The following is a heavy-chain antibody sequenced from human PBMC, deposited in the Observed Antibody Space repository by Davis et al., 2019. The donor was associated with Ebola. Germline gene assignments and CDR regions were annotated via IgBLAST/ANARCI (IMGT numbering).Heavy chain of an antibody. V-gene: IGHV3-33*08. Sequence: PGGSLRLSCAASGFTFSSYGMHWVRQAPGKGLEWVAVIWYDGSNKYYADSVKGRFTISRDNSKNTLYLQMNSLRAEDTAVYYCATSLDFWTTDVWGQGTTVTVSS. J-gene: IGHJ6*02. CDR1: GFTFSSYG. CDR2: IWYDGSNK. CDR3: ATSLDFWTTDV. D-gene: IGHD3/OR15-3a*01.